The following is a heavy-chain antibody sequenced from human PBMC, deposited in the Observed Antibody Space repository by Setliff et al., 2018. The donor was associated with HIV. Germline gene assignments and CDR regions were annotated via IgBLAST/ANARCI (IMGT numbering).Heavy chain of an antibody. CDR1: GYTFTSYG. Sequence: ASVKVSCKASGYTFTSYGISWVRQAPGQGLEWMGWISAYNGNTNYAQKLQGRVTMTTDTSTSTAYMELRRLKSDDAAVYYCARGHSSSWTGWFDPWGQGTLVTVSS. CDR2: ISAYNGNT. V-gene: IGHV1-18*01. CDR3: ARGHSSSWTGWFDP. D-gene: IGHD6-13*01. J-gene: IGHJ5*02.